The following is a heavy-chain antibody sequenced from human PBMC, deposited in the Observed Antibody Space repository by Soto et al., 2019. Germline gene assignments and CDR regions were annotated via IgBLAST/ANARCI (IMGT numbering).Heavy chain of an antibody. V-gene: IGHV3-23*01. CDR2: ISGSGGST. D-gene: IGHD1-26*01. CDR1: GFTFSSYA. J-gene: IGHJ4*02. CDR3: AKGPIVGAPLDY. Sequence: GESLKISCAASGFTFSSYAMSWVRQAPGKGLEWVSAISGSGGSTYYADSVKGRFTISRDNSKNTLYLQMNSLRAEDTAVYYCAKGPIVGAPLDYWGQGTLVTVSS.